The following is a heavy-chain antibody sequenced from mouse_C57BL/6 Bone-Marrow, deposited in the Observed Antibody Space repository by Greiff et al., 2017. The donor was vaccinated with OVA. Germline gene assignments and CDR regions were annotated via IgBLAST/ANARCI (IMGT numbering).Heavy chain of an antibody. V-gene: IGHV1-19*01. D-gene: IGHD2-4*01. Sequence: EVQLVESGPVLVKPGASVKMSCKASGYTFTDYYMNWVKQSHGKSLEWIGVINPYNGGTSYNQKFKGKATLTVDKSSSTAYMELNSLTSEDSAVYYCARFPYDYEGFLAMDYWGQGTSVTVSS. CDR2: INPYNGGT. CDR1: GYTFTDYY. CDR3: ARFPYDYEGFLAMDY. J-gene: IGHJ4*01.